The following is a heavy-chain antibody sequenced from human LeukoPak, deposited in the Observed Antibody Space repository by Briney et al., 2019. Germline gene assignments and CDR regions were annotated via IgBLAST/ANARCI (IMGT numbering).Heavy chain of an antibody. V-gene: IGHV4-39*01. CDR3: ASRNYYYYYMDV. D-gene: IGHD2/OR15-2a*01. J-gene: IGHJ6*03. CDR2: IYYSGST. CDR1: GGSISSSSYY. Sequence: SETLSLTCTVSGGSISSSSYYWGWIRQPPGKGLEWIGSIYYSGSTYYNPSLKSRVTISVDTSKNQFSLKLSSVTAADTAVYYCASRNYYYYYMDVWGKGTTVTISS.